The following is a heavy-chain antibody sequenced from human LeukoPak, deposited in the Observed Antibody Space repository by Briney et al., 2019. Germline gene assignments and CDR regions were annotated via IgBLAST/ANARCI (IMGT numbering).Heavy chain of an antibody. D-gene: IGHD3-16*01. V-gene: IGHV4-59*12. CDR1: GGSISSYY. CDR2: IHDSGTT. CDR3: ARETSQKGAHYMDV. Sequence: NPSETLSLTCTVSGGSISSYYWSWIRQPPGKGLEWFGYIHDSGTTNYNPSLKTRVTISLDTSKNQFSLKLSSVTAADTAVYYCARETSQKGAHYMDVWGKGTTVTISS. J-gene: IGHJ6*03.